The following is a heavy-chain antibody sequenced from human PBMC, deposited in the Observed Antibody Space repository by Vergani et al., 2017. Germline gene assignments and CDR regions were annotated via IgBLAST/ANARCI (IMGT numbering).Heavy chain of an antibody. CDR3: AKTRRDGYNFREHYFDY. V-gene: IGHV3-23*01. Sequence: EVQLLESGGGLVQPGGSLRLSCAASGFTFSSYAMSWVRQAPGKGLEWVSAISGSGGSTYYADSVKGRFTISRDTSKSTLYLQMNSLRAEDTAVYYCAKTRRDGYNFREHYFDYWGQGTLVTVSS. CDR2: ISGSGGST. J-gene: IGHJ4*02. CDR1: GFTFSSYA. D-gene: IGHD5-24*01.